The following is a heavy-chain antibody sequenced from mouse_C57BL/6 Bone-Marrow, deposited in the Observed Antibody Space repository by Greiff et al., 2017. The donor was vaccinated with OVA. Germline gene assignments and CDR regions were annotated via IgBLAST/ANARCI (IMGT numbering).Heavy chain of an antibody. J-gene: IGHJ3*01. CDR2: INPNNGGT. Sequence: EVKLQESGPELVKPGASVKIPCKASGYTFTDYNMDWVKQSHGKSLEWIGDINPNNGGTIYNQKFKGKATLTVDKSSSTAYMELRSLTSEDTAVYYCASKREYDYDDWFAYWGQGTLVTVSA. V-gene: IGHV1-18*01. CDR1: GYTFTDYN. D-gene: IGHD2-4*01. CDR3: ASKREYDYDDWFAY.